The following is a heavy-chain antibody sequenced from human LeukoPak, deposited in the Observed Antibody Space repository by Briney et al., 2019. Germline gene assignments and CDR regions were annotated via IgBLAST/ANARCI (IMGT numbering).Heavy chain of an antibody. V-gene: IGHV3-23*01. CDR1: GFTFSNYV. Sequence: GGSLRLSCAASGFTFSNYVMTWVRQAPAKGLESVSAISGSGGGTYYADSVRGRFTISGDNSKNTVYLQMNSLRAEDTAVYFCAKSRARREGSSGSIDYWGQGTLVTVSS. CDR3: AKSRARREGSSGSIDY. CDR2: ISGSGGGT. D-gene: IGHD3-22*01. J-gene: IGHJ4*02.